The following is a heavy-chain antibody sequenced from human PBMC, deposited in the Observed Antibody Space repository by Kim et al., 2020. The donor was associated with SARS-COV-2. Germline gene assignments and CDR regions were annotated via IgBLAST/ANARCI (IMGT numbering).Heavy chain of an antibody. CDR3: ARGTYYYDSSGYCADY. D-gene: IGHD3-22*01. Sequence: KFQGKVTITRDTSASTAYMELSSLRSEDTAVYYCARGTYYYDSSGYCADYWGQGTLVTVSS. J-gene: IGHJ4*02. V-gene: IGHV1-3*01.